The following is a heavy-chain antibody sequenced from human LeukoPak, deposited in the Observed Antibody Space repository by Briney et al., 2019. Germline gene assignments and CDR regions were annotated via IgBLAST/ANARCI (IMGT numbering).Heavy chain of an antibody. J-gene: IGHJ4*02. D-gene: IGHD3-22*01. Sequence: SETLSLTCTISGGSIDTYNYYWGWIRQPPGKGLEWIGSIYFDGSTYYNPSLKSRVTISLHTSNNQFSLKLRSVTTADTAVYYCARDVRDSSGYYLRAFGYWGQGTLVTVPS. CDR2: IYFDGST. V-gene: IGHV4-39*07. CDR3: ARDVRDSSGYYLRAFGY. CDR1: GGSIDTYNYY.